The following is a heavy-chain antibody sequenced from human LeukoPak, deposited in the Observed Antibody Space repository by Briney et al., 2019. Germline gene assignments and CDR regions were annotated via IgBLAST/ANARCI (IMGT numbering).Heavy chain of an antibody. Sequence: ASVKVSCKASGYTFTSYAMHWVRQAPGQRLEWMGWINAGNGNTKYSQEFHGRVTITRDTSTSTAYMELRSLRSDDTAVYYCARVSLVISLFDYWGQGTLVTVSS. V-gene: IGHV1-3*01. CDR2: INAGNGNT. CDR3: ARVSLVISLFDY. CDR1: GYTFTSYA. J-gene: IGHJ4*02. D-gene: IGHD3-10*01.